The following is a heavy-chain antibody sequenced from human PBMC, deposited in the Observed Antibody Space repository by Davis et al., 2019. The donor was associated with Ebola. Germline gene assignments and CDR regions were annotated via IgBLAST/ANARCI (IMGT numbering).Heavy chain of an antibody. Sequence: PGGSLRLSCAASGFTFSTYVMIWVRQAPGKGLEWVSSFRGSDGNTYYADSVKGRFTISRDSSKNILYLQMNSLRVEDTAVYYCAKKEKIGSGSPYDLDYWGQGTLVAVSS. CDR2: FRGSDGNT. V-gene: IGHV3-23*01. J-gene: IGHJ4*02. CDR3: AKKEKIGSGSPYDLDY. D-gene: IGHD3-10*01. CDR1: GFTFSTYV.